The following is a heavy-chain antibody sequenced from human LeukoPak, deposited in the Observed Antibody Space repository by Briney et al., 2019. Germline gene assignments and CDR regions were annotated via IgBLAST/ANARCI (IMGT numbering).Heavy chain of an antibody. Sequence: GRSLRLSCAASGFTFSSYAMHWVRQAPGKGLEWVAVISYDGSNKYYADSVKGRFTISRDNSKNTLYLQMNSLRAEDTAVYYCAREAKKGYYDSSGHIDPWGQGTLVTVSS. D-gene: IGHD3-22*01. CDR1: GFTFSSYA. J-gene: IGHJ5*02. CDR2: ISYDGSNK. CDR3: AREAKKGYYDSSGHIDP. V-gene: IGHV3-30*04.